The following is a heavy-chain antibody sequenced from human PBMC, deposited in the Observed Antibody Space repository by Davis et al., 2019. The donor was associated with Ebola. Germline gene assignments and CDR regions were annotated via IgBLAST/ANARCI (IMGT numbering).Heavy chain of an antibody. CDR2: ISGSGGST. CDR3: AKLTNYDILTGYYLFDY. J-gene: IGHJ4*02. D-gene: IGHD3-9*01. CDR1: GFTFSSYA. V-gene: IGHV3-23*01. Sequence: PGGSLRLSCAASGFTFSSYAMSWVRQAPGKGLEWVSAISGSGGSTYYADSVKGRFTISRDNPKNTLYLQMNSLRAEDTAVYYCAKLTNYDILTGYYLFDYWGQGTLVTVSS.